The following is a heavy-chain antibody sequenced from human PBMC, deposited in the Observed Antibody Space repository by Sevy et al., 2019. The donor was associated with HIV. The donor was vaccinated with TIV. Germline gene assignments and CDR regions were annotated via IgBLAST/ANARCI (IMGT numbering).Heavy chain of an antibody. D-gene: IGHD6-13*01. CDR3: AVVAEGY. CDR2: INAISSNI. CDR1: GFTFSSYA. J-gene: IGHJ4*02. V-gene: IGHV3-21*04. Sequence: GGSLRLSCAASGFTFSSYAMNWVRQAPGKGLEWVSSINAISSNIYYADSVKGRFTISRDNSKNTLYLQMNSLRAEDTAVYYCAVVAEGYWGQGTLVTVSS.